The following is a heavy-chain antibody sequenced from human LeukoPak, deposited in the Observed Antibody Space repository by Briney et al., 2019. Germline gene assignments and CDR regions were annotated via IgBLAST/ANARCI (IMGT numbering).Heavy chain of an antibody. CDR2: ISDDGGNI. CDR3: AKDRNQAGSLDY. J-gene: IGHJ4*02. D-gene: IGHD1-26*01. V-gene: IGHV3-30-3*01. Sequence: GGSLRLSGAASGFTFTHYPIHWVRQAPGNRLKWVALISDDGGNIYYADSVKGRFTISRDNSKNTLYLQMNSLRAEDTAVYYCAKDRNQAGSLDYWGQGTLVTVSS. CDR1: GFTFTHYP.